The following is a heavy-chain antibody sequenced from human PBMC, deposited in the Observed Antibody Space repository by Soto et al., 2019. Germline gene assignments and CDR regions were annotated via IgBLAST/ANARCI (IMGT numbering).Heavy chain of an antibody. CDR3: ARMDSSSWPPSVDY. D-gene: IGHD6-13*01. V-gene: IGHV2-26*01. CDR2: IFSNDEK. Sequence: SGPTLVNPTDTLTLTCTVSGFSLSNARMGVSWIRQPPGKALEWLAHIFSNDEKSYSTSLKSRLTISKDTSKSQVVLTMTNMDPVDTATYYCARMDSSSWPPSVDYWGQGTLVTVSS. J-gene: IGHJ4*02. CDR1: GFSLSNARMG.